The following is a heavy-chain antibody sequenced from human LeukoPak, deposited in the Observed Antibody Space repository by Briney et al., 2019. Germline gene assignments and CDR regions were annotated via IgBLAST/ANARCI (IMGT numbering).Heavy chain of an antibody. CDR3: ARGQRSCSGGSCYGPYFDY. V-gene: IGHV4-59*12. Sequence: SQTLSLTCAISGDSVSSNSAAWNWIRQPPGKGLEWIGYIYYSGSTNYNPSLKSRVTISVDTSKNQFSLKLSSVTAADTAVYYCARGQRSCSGGSCYGPYFDYWGQGTLVTVSS. CDR1: GDSVSSNSAA. J-gene: IGHJ4*02. D-gene: IGHD2-15*01. CDR2: IYYSGST.